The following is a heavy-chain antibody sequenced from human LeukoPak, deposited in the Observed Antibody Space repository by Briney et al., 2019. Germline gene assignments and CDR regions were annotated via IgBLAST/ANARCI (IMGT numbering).Heavy chain of an antibody. J-gene: IGHJ4*02. Sequence: GGSLRLSCAASGFIFSRHWMSWVRQAPGKGLEWVANIKQDGSEKYYVDSVEGRFTISRDNAKNSLYLQMNSLRAEDTAVYYCASELLFPFDYWGQGTLVTVSS. CDR1: GFIFSRHW. CDR2: IKQDGSEK. D-gene: IGHD2-21*01. V-gene: IGHV3-7*03. CDR3: ASELLFPFDY.